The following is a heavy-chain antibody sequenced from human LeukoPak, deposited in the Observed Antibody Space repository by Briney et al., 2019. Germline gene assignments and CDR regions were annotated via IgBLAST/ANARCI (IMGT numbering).Heavy chain of an antibody. D-gene: IGHD6-19*01. V-gene: IGHV3-23*01. CDR1: GFTFSSHA. J-gene: IGHJ4*02. Sequence: GASLRLSCVVSGFTFSSHAMNWVRQAPGKGLEWVSSISGGGGSTYYADSVKGRFTISRDNSKNTLYLQMNSLRAEDTAVYYCATYSSGWFNFDYWGQGTLVTVSS. CDR2: ISGGGGST. CDR3: ATYSSGWFNFDY.